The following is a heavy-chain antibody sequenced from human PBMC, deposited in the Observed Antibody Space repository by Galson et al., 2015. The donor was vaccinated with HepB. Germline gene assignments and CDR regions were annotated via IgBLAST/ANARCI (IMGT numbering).Heavy chain of an antibody. CDR3: ARDGAYDSSGYYDY. J-gene: IGHJ4*02. V-gene: IGHV1-69*04. CDR1: GGTFSSYT. CDR2: IIPILGIA. D-gene: IGHD3-22*01. Sequence: SVKVSCKASGGTFSSYTISWVRQAPGQGLEWMGRIIPILGIANYAQKFQGRVTITADKSTSTAYMELSSLRSEDTAVYYCARDGAYDSSGYYDYWGQGTLVTVSS.